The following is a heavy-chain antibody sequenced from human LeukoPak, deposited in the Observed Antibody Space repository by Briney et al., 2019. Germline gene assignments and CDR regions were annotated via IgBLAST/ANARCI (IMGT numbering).Heavy chain of an antibody. V-gene: IGHV3-43*02. D-gene: IGHD2/OR15-2a*01. J-gene: IGHJ6*02. CDR3: ATWAFYHNLDV. CDR1: GFTIGPYA. Sequence: GAVRLSCAASGFTIGPYAMYWVRQGPGRGLEWVSVIKADGSGTFYADSVRGRFTTSRDNSKNSLYLQMNSLTSEDTALYYCATWAFYHNLDVWGQGTTVIVSS. CDR2: IKADGSGT.